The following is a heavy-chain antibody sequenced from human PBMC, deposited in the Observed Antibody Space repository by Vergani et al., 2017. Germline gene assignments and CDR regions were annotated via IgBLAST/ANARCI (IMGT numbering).Heavy chain of an antibody. CDR1: GGSFSGYY. J-gene: IGHJ6*03. D-gene: IGHD3-10*01. CDR2: INHSGST. Sequence: QVQLQQWGAGLLKPSETLSLTCAVYGGSFSGYYWSWIRQPPGKGLEWIGDINHSGSTNYNPSLKSRVTISVDTSKNQFSLKLSSVTAADTAVYYCARAVGGSGSYYRDYYYYYYMDVWGKGTTVTVSS. CDR3: ARAVGGSGSYYRDYYYYYYMDV. V-gene: IGHV4-34*01.